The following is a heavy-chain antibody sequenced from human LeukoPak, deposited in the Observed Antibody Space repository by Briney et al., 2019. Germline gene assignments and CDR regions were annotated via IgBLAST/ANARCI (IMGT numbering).Heavy chain of an antibody. CDR2: IYYSGST. D-gene: IGHD1-26*01. Sequence: PSETLSLTCTVSGVSISSSSYYWGWIRQPPGKGLEWIGSIYYSGSTYYNPSLKSRVTISVDSSKNQSSLKLSSVTAADTAVYYCARSPYPLVGATFDYWGQGTLVTVSS. J-gene: IGHJ4*02. CDR1: GVSISSSSYY. V-gene: IGHV4-39*01. CDR3: ARSPYPLVGATFDY.